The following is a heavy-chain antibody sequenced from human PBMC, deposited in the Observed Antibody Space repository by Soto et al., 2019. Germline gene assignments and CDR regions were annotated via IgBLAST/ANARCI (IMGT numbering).Heavy chain of an antibody. CDR2: IIPILGIA. Sequence: SVKVSCKASGGTFSSYTISWVRQAPGQGLEWMGRIIPILGIANYAQKFQGRVTITADKSTSTAYMELSSLRSEDTAVYYCAAARVKLGYYYYMDVWGKGTTVTVYS. J-gene: IGHJ6*03. V-gene: IGHV1-69*02. D-gene: IGHD6-25*01. CDR3: AAARVKLGYYYYMDV. CDR1: GGTFSSYT.